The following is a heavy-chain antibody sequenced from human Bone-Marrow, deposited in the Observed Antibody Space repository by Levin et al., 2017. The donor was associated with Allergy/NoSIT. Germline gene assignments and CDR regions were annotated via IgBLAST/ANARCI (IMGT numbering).Heavy chain of an antibody. J-gene: IGHJ4*02. Sequence: GGSLRLSCSASGFTFSSYVMHWVRQAPGKGLEYVSVISKNGGDTYYADSVKGRFTISRDNSKNKLYLQMSSLRVEDTAVYYCVKGIVGYSGYDFFFWGQGTLVTVSS. V-gene: IGHV3-64D*06. D-gene: IGHD5-12*01. CDR3: VKGIVGYSGYDFFF. CDR1: GFTFSSYV. CDR2: ISKNGGDT.